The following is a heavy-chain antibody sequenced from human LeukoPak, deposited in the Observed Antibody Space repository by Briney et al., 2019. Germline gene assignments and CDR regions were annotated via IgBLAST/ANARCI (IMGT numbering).Heavy chain of an antibody. CDR3: ARGRVVTAIHGDAFDI. D-gene: IGHD2-21*02. J-gene: IGHJ3*02. CDR1: GFTFSSYG. Sequence: GGSLRLSCAASGFTFSSYGMHWVRQAPGKGLEWVAFIRYDGSNKYYADSVKGRFTISRDNAKNSLYLQMNSLRAEDTAVYYCARGRVVTAIHGDAFDIWGQGTMVTVSS. V-gene: IGHV3-30*02. CDR2: IRYDGSNK.